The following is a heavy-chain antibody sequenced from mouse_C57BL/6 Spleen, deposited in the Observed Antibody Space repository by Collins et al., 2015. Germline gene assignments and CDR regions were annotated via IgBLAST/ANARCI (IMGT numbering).Heavy chain of an antibody. D-gene: IGHD1-1*01. J-gene: IGHJ1*01. Sequence: VQLQQSGAGLVKPGASVKLSCKASGYTFIECIIHWVKQRSGQGLEWIGWFYPGSGSIKYNEKFKDKATLTADKSSSTVYLELSRLTSEDSAVYFCARHENYNGSTYWYFDVWGAGTTVTVSS. CDR3: ARHENYNGSTYWYFDV. V-gene: IGHV1-62-2*01. CDR1: GYTFIECI. CDR2: FYPGSGSI.